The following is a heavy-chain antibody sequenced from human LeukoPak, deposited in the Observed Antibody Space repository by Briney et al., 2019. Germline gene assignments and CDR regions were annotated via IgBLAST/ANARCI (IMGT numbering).Heavy chain of an antibody. CDR1: GGSISSGSYY. V-gene: IGHV4-61*02. J-gene: IGHJ6*03. Sequence: SETLSLTCSVAGGSISSGSYYGSWIRQPAGKGLEWIGSIYTSGSTNYSPSLKRRVTISVDTSKNQFSLKLSSVTAADTAVYHCARDLVRGVISYYYYMDVWGKGTTVTVSS. CDR2: IYTSGST. D-gene: IGHD3-10*01. CDR3: ARDLVRGVISYYYYMDV.